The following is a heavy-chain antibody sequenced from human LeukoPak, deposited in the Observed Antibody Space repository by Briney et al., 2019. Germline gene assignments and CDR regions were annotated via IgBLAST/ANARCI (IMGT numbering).Heavy chain of an antibody. Sequence: PSETLSLTCAVYGGSFSGYYWTWIRQPPGKGLEWIGEINHSGSTNYNPSLKSRVTISVDTSKNQVSLKLSSVTAADTAVYYCATTGTTQANYYYYYMDVWGKGTTVTVSS. CDR3: ATTGTTQANYYYYYMDV. J-gene: IGHJ6*03. CDR2: INHSGST. CDR1: GGSFSGYY. D-gene: IGHD1-7*01. V-gene: IGHV4-34*01.